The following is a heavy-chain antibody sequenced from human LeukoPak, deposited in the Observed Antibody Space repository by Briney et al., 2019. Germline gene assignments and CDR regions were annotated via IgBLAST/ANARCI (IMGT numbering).Heavy chain of an antibody. J-gene: IGHJ6*03. D-gene: IGHD4-11*01. CDR3: ARGRREHDYSNSNYYYYYYMDV. Sequence: ASVKVSCKASGYTFTSYDINWVRQATGQGLEWMGWMNPNSGNTGYAQKFQGRVTMTRNTSISTAYMELGSLRSEDTAVYYCARGRREHDYSNSNYYYYYYMDVWGKGTTVTVSS. V-gene: IGHV1-8*01. CDR2: MNPNSGNT. CDR1: GYTFTSYD.